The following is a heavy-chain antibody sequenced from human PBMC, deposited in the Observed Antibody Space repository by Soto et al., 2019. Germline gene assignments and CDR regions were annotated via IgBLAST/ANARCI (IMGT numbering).Heavy chain of an antibody. Sequence: GGSLRLSCAASGFTFNTYSMNWVRQAPGKGLEWISSISSSSSSDYIYYADSVTGRFSISRDNAKNSLYPQMNSLRAGDTAVYYCARQGSSTKYYTMDVWGQGTTVTVSS. J-gene: IGHJ6*02. CDR1: GFTFNTYS. D-gene: IGHD2-2*01. CDR2: ISSSSSSDYI. V-gene: IGHV3-21*01. CDR3: ARQGSSTKYYTMDV.